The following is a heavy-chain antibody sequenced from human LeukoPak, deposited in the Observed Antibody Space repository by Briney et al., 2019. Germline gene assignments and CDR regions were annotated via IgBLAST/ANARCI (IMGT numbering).Heavy chain of an antibody. D-gene: IGHD3-3*01. J-gene: IGHJ4*02. CDR2: MNPNSGNT. CDR3: ARLDFWSGNFDY. V-gene: IGHV1-8*03. Sequence: ASVKVSCKASGYTFTSYDINWVRQATGQGLEWMGWMNPNSGNTGYAQKFQGRVTITRSTSISTAYMELSSLRSEDTAVYYCARLDFWSGNFDYWGQGTLVTVSS. CDR1: GYTFTSYD.